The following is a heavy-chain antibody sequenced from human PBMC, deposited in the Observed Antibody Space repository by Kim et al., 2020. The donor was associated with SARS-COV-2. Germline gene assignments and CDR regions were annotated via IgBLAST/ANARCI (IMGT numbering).Heavy chain of an antibody. V-gene: IGHV4-39*01. CDR1: GASISSSGYY. CDR2: VYYTGST. D-gene: IGHD2-2*01. Sequence: SETLSLTCTVSGASISSSGYYWGWIRQPPGKGLEWIGSVYYTGSTYYNPSLKSRVTISVDTSKNQFSLKLSSVTAADTAVYYCARHFRXXSIXXLGLXRXXXWGXGT. J-gene: IGHJ4*02. CDR3: ARHFRXXSIXXLGLXRXXX.